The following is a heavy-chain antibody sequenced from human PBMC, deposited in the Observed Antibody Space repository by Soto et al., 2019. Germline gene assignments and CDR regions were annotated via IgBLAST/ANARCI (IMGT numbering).Heavy chain of an antibody. CDR2: IYHSGST. Sequence: QVQLQESGPGLVKPSGTLSLTCAVSSGSISSSNWWSWIRQPPGKGLEWIGEIYHSGSTNYNPSLKSRVTISVAKSKNQFSLKLSSVTAADTAVYYCARGEGVDTAMENWFDPWGQGTLVTVSS. D-gene: IGHD5-18*01. J-gene: IGHJ5*02. CDR1: SGSISSSNW. V-gene: IGHV4-4*02. CDR3: ARGEGVDTAMENWFDP.